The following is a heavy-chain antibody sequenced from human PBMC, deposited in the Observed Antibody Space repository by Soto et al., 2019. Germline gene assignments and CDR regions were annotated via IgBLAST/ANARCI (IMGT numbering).Heavy chain of an antibody. CDR2: IHWNDYK. Sequence: QITLKESGPTLVKPTQTLTLTCTFSGFSMNTPGVGVGWIRQPPGKALECLAVIHWNDYKRYSPSLKNRLSINKDTSKNQVVLTMADMDPVDSATYFCAHRLRENMIVPILRPFDYWGQGILVTVSS. D-gene: IGHD3-22*01. CDR3: AHRLRENMIVPILRPFDY. J-gene: IGHJ4*02. CDR1: GFSMNTPGVG. V-gene: IGHV2-5*01.